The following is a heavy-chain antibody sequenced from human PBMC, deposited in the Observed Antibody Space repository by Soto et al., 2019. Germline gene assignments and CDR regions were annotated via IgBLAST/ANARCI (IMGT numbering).Heavy chain of an antibody. CDR3: ARSITIFGVVIPSLSYYGMDV. J-gene: IGHJ6*02. CDR1: GGTFSSYA. D-gene: IGHD3-3*01. Sequence: SVKVSCKASGGTFSSYAISWVRQAPGQGLEWMGGIIPIFGTANYAQKFQGRVTITADESTSTAYMELSSLRSEDTAVYYCARSITIFGVVIPSLSYYGMDVWGQGTTVTVSS. V-gene: IGHV1-69*13. CDR2: IIPIFGTA.